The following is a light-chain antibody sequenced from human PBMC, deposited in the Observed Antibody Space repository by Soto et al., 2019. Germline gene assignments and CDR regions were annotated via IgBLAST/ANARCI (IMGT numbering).Light chain of an antibody. CDR3: HSYDSSLSGYV. V-gene: IGLV1-40*01. CDR1: SSNIGAGYD. CDR2: GNS. Sequence: QSVLTQPPSVSGAPGQRVTISCTGSSSNIGAGYDVHWYQQFPGTAPKLLIYGNSIRPSGVPDRFSGSKSGTSASLAITGLQAEDEADYFCHSYDSSLSGYVFGSGTKLTVL. J-gene: IGLJ1*01.